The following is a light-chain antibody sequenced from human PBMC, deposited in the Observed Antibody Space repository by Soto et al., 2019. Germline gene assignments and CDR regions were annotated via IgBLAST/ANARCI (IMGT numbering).Light chain of an antibody. CDR2: DVN. CDR1: SSDIGGYDY. V-gene: IGLV2-14*01. CDR3: PSYASGSSHVV. Sequence: QSALTQPASVSGSPGQSITLSCTGTSSDIGGYDYVSWYQRHPGKAPKLIIYDVNNRPSGVSNRFSGSKSGNTASLTISGRQAEDEADYYCPSYASGSSHVVFGGGTKLTVL. J-gene: IGLJ2*01.